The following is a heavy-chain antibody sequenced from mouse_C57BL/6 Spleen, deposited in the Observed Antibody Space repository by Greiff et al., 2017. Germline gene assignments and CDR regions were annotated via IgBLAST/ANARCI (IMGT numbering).Heavy chain of an antibody. V-gene: IGHV1-26*01. CDR1: GYTFTDYY. CDR3: ARGNPLYYFDY. CDR2: INPNNGGT. Sequence: EVQLQQSGPELVKPGASVKISCKASGYTFTDYYMNWVKQSHGKSLEWIGDINPNNGGTSYNQKFKGKATLTVDKSSSTAYMELRSLTSEDSAVYYCARGNPLYYFDYWGQGTTLTVSS. J-gene: IGHJ2*01.